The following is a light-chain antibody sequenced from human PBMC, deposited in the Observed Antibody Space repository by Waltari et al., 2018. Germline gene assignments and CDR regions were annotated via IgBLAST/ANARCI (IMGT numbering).Light chain of an antibody. CDR3: QQYYSTPLT. CDR1: QSVLYSSNNKNY. Sequence: DIVMTQSPDSLAVSLGERATINCKSSQSVLYSSNNKNYLVWYQQKPGQPPKLLIYWASTRESGVPARFSGSGSGTDFTLTISSLQAEDVAVYYCQQYYSTPLTFGQGTKVEIK. J-gene: IGKJ1*01. CDR2: WAS. V-gene: IGKV4-1*01.